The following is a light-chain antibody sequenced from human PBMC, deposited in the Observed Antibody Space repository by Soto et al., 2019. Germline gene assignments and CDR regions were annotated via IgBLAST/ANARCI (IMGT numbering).Light chain of an antibody. J-gene: IGLJ3*02. CDR2: LNSDGSH. CDR1: SPNFP. CDR3: QTYNTGIRV. Sequence: QLVLTQSPSASASLGDSVKLTCTLSSPNFPIAWHQQQPEKGPRYLMRLNSDGSHIKADGIPDRFSGSSSVTERYLTISSLQSEDEGYYYCQTYNTGIRVFGGGTKVTVL. V-gene: IGLV4-69*01.